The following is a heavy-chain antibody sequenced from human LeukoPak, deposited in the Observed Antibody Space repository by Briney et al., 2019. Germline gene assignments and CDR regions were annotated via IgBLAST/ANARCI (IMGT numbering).Heavy chain of an antibody. D-gene: IGHD4-17*01. J-gene: IGHJ4*02. Sequence: SETLSLTCTVSGGSFSNYFWTWIRQPPGKGLEWIGEISLSGTIKYNPSLKSRVTISVGTSKNQFSLKLSTVTAADTAVYYCALSTTTVTTRTLDYWGQGALVIVSS. CDR1: GGSFSNYF. V-gene: IGHV4-34*01. CDR3: ALSTTTVTTRTLDY. CDR2: ISLSGTI.